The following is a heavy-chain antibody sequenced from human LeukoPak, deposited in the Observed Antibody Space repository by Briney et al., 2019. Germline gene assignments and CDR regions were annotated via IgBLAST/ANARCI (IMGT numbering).Heavy chain of an antibody. CDR3: ARVGYSSGWRAPDFDY. D-gene: IGHD6-19*01. J-gene: IGHJ4*02. V-gene: IGHV3-21*06. CDR1: GFTFSRYR. Sequence: GGSLRLSCAASGFTFSRYRMIWVRQAPGRGLEWVSSISSSSSYINYADSVKGRLTISRDNAKNSLYLQMNSLRAEDTAVYYCARVGYSSGWRAPDFDYWGQGTLVTVSS. CDR2: ISSSSSYI.